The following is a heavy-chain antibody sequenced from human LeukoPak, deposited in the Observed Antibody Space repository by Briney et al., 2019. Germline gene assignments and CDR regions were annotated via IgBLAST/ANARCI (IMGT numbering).Heavy chain of an antibody. CDR2: IYTSGST. D-gene: IGHD3-10*01. Sequence: KPSRTLSLTYTVSGGSISSYYWSWIRQHAGKGLEWIGRIYTSGSTNHNPSLKSRVTMSVDTSKNQFSLKLSSVTAADTAVYYCARDQDYGSGRFDYWGQGTLVTVSS. V-gene: IGHV4-4*07. CDR1: GGSISSYY. CDR3: ARDQDYGSGRFDY. J-gene: IGHJ4*02.